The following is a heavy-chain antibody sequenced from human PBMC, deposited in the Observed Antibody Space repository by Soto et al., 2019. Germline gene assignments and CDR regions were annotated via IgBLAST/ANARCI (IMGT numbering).Heavy chain of an antibody. V-gene: IGHV1-46*01. Sequence: ASVKVSWKASGYAITIYYMHWVRQAPGQGLEWMGVINPSGGSTTYGQKFQGRVTMTRDTSTSTVYMELSSLRSEDTAVYYCAREARDYQGMDVWGQGTTVTVSS. J-gene: IGHJ6*02. CDR1: GYAITIYY. CDR3: AREARDYQGMDV. CDR2: INPSGGST.